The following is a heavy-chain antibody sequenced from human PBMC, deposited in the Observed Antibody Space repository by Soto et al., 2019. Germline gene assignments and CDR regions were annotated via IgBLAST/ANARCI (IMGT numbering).Heavy chain of an antibody. Sequence: QVQLVQSGGEMKKPGASVKVSCKASGYTFTNYGISWVRQAPGQGLEWVGWISGYNGDTNYAQKFQGRVIMTTDTPTRTAYMELSTLTSDDTAVYYCARDYDIWGEDWFDPWGQGTLVTVSS. V-gene: IGHV1-18*01. CDR1: GYTFTNYG. J-gene: IGHJ5*02. D-gene: IGHD3-9*01. CDR3: ARDYDIWGEDWFDP. CDR2: ISGYNGDT.